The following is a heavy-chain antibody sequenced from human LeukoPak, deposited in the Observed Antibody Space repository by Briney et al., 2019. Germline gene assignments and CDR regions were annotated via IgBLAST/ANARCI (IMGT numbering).Heavy chain of an antibody. CDR3: TRYSYGSGSNIYFDY. V-gene: IGHV1-2*02. J-gene: IGHJ4*02. CDR2: IRPNSGAT. CDR1: GYSFTDYY. D-gene: IGHD3-10*01. Sequence: PSVKVSCKASGYSFTDYYIHCVRQAPGEGLEWMGWIRPNSGATNHPEKLQGSVTMTRHHPINTVYIEVGSLRSDDTALYYCTRYSYGSGSNIYFDYWGQGTLVTVSS.